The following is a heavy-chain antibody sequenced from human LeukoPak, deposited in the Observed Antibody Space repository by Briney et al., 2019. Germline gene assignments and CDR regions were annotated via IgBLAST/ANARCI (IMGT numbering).Heavy chain of an antibody. J-gene: IGHJ6*03. V-gene: IGHV3-30*04. CDR1: GFTFSSYA. D-gene: IGHD6-19*01. Sequence: GGSLRLSCAASGFTFSSYAMHWVRQAPGKGLEWVAVISYDGSNKYYADSVKGRFTISRDNSKNTLYLQLNSLRGEDTAVYYCAKDLTQWSKHYNYYMDVWGKGTTVTISS. CDR2: ISYDGSNK. CDR3: AKDLTQWSKHYNYYMDV.